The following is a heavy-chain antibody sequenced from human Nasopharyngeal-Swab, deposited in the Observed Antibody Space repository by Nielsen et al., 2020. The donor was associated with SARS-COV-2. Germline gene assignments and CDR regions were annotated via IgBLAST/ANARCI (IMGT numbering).Heavy chain of an antibody. Sequence: SETLSLTCTVSGGSGSSGSYYWSWIRQPTGKGLEWIGEINHSGSTNYNPSLKSRVTISVDTSKNQFSLKLSSVTAADTAVYYCARGPRTIFGVVIIGFDPWGQGTLVTVSS. D-gene: IGHD3-3*01. CDR2: INHSGST. CDR1: GGSGSSGSYY. J-gene: IGHJ5*02. V-gene: IGHV4-39*07. CDR3: ARGPRTIFGVVIIGFDP.